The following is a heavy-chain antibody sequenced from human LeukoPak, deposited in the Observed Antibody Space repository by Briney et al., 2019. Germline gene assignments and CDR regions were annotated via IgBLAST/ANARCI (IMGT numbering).Heavy chain of an antibody. J-gene: IGHJ6*02. D-gene: IGHD1-26*01. CDR3: ARAGRPGRFGRDGMDV. Sequence: SETLSLTCTVSGGSISSYYWGWIRQPPGKGLEWIGYIYYSGSTNYNPSLKSRVTISVDTSKNQFSLKLSSVTAADTAVYYCARAGRPGRFGRDGMDVWGQGTTVTVSS. CDR2: IYYSGST. CDR1: GGSISSYY. V-gene: IGHV4-59*08.